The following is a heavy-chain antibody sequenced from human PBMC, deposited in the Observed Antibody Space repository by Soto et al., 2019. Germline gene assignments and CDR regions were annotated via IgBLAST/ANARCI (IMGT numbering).Heavy chain of an antibody. J-gene: IGHJ3*02. CDR2: INPATAAA. Sequence: QLHLVQSGAVVKKPGASVTVSCSASGYPVTPYYMHWVRQAPRRGLEWMGGINPATAAAKYTQTFQGRVTMTMDTSTSTVFLELSGLTSADTAGFYCASGGGVGVAGSAAFDMWGQGTLVTVSS. CDR1: GYPVTPYY. D-gene: IGHD3-3*01. V-gene: IGHV1-2*02. CDR3: ASGGGVGVAGSAAFDM.